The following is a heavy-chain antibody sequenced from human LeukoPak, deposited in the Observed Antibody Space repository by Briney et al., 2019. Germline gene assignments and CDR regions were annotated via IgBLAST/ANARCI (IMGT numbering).Heavy chain of an antibody. CDR3: ARDLNRGRDLTTVVTPSGAFDI. Sequence: SVKVSCKASGGTFSSYAISWVRQAPGQGLEWMGGIIPIFGTANYAQKFQGRVTITADESTSTAYMELSSLRSEDTAVYYCARDLNRGRDLTTVVTPSGAFDIWGQGTIVTVSS. CDR2: IIPIFGTA. J-gene: IGHJ3*02. D-gene: IGHD4-23*01. CDR1: GGTFSSYA. V-gene: IGHV1-69*13.